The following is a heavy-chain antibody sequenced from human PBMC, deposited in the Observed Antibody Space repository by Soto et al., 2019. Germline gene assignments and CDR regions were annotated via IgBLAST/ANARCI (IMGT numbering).Heavy chain of an antibody. D-gene: IGHD3-10*01. CDR2: IYSGGTT. V-gene: IGHV3-66*01. J-gene: IGHJ4*02. Sequence: EVQLVESGGGLVQPGGSLRLSCAASGFSVSTNYMNWVRQAPGKGLEWVSVIYSGGTTYYADSVKGRFTISRDNSKNTMYLQMNSLRAEDTAVYYCARARSASSDFDYWGQGTLVTVSS. CDR1: GFSVSTNY. CDR3: ARARSASSDFDY.